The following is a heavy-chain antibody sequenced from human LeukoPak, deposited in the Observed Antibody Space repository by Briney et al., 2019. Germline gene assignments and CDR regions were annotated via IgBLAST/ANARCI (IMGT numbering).Heavy chain of an antibody. CDR2: IKQDGSEK. CDR1: GFTFSSYW. Sequence: PGGSLRLSCAASGFTFSSYWMTWVRQAPGKGLEWVANIKQDGSEKYYVDSVKGRFTISRDNAKNSLYLQMNSLRAEDTALYYCARDWSDYGDYGGAFDIWGQGTMVTVSS. D-gene: IGHD4-17*01. CDR3: ARDWSDYGDYGGAFDI. V-gene: IGHV3-7*01. J-gene: IGHJ3*02.